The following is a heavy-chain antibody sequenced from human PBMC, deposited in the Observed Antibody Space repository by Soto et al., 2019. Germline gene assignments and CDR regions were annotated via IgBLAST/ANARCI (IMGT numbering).Heavy chain of an antibody. D-gene: IGHD3-22*01. Sequence: QVQLVQSGAEVKKPGASVQVSCKASGYTFTNYGIGWVRQAPGQGLEWMGWINVYDGDTNYAQNFQGRVTMTTDTSTGTAYMELRSLRSDDTAVYYCARDFSGSAATPFDYWGQGTLVTVSS. CDR2: INVYDGDT. J-gene: IGHJ4*02. CDR1: GYTFTNYG. CDR3: ARDFSGSAATPFDY. V-gene: IGHV1-18*04.